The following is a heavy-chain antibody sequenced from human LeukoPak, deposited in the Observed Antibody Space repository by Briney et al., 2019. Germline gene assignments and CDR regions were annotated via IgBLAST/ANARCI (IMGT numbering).Heavy chain of an antibody. J-gene: IGHJ4*02. Sequence: PSETLSLTCTVSGGSISSSSYYWGWIRQPPGKGLEWIGSMYSSGSTYYNPSLKSRVTISVDTSKNQFSLKLSSVTAADTAVYYCASPPSELLRLGELSLIYWGQGTLVTVSS. CDR3: ASPPSELLRLGELSLIY. V-gene: IGHV4-39*07. D-gene: IGHD3-16*02. CDR2: MYSSGST. CDR1: GGSISSSSYY.